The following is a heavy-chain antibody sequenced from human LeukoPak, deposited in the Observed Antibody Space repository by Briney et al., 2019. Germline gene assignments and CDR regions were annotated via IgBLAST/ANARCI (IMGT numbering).Heavy chain of an antibody. CDR2: IYTSGST. D-gene: IGHD2-21*02. V-gene: IGHV4-61*02. CDR1: GGSISSGSYY. CDR3: ARDCGGDCYYDY. J-gene: IGHJ4*02. Sequence: SETLSLTCTVSGGSISSGSYYWSWIRQPAGKGLEWIGRIYTSGSTNYNPSLKSRVTISVDTSKNQFSLKLSSVTAADTAVYYCARDCGGDCYYDYWGQGTLVTVSS.